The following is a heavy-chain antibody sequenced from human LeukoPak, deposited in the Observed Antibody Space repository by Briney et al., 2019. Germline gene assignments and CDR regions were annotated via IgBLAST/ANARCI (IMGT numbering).Heavy chain of an antibody. D-gene: IGHD1-1*01. CDR2: ISGSGGST. CDR3: AKDLERRSTWYYYYMDV. CDR1: GFTFSSYA. V-gene: IGHV3-23*01. J-gene: IGHJ6*03. Sequence: GGSLRLSCAASGFTFSSYAMSWVRQAPGKGLEWVSAISGSGGSTYYPASVKGRFTISRDNSKNTLYLQMTSLRAEDTAVYYCAKDLERRSTWYYYYMDVWGKGTTVTVSS.